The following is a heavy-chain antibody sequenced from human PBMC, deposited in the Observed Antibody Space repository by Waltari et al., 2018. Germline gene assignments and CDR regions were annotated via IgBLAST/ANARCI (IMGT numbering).Heavy chain of an antibody. D-gene: IGHD5-18*01. CDR3: GRDRGYGQSDS. Sequence: EVQLVESGGGLVQPGGSLRLSCAASGFPFSNSWMRWVRQAPGKGLEWVANIKQDGSEKDYVDSVKGRFTISRDNAKNSLYLQMNSLRAEDTAVYYCGRDRGYGQSDSWGQGTLVTVSS. V-gene: IGHV3-7*03. J-gene: IGHJ4*02. CDR1: GFPFSNSW. CDR2: IKQDGSEK.